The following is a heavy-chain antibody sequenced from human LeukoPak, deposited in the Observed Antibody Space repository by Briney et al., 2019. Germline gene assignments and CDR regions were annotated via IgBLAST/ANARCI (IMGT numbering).Heavy chain of an antibody. J-gene: IGHJ6*03. CDR3: AREGTGVSNYMDV. CDR2: ISSSGSTI. CDR1: GFTFSSYE. V-gene: IGHV3-48*03. Sequence: PGGSLRLSCAASGFTFSSYEMNWVRQAPGKGLEWVSYISSSGSTIYYADSVKGRFTISRDNAKNSLYLQMNSLRAEDTAVYYCAREGTGVSNYMDVWGKGTTVTVSS. D-gene: IGHD7-27*01.